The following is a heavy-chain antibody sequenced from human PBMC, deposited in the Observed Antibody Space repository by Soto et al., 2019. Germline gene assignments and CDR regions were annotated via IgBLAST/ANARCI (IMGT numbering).Heavy chain of an antibody. V-gene: IGHV4-38-2*01. CDR1: GYSLSSGSY. J-gene: IGHJ4*01. D-gene: IGHD6-19*01. CDR3: ARVHVMVVAGSTFDY. Sequence: PSETLSLTCAVSGYSLSSGSYWGWIRQPPGKGPEWIASIYHGGTTFYNPSLKSRVTISVDTSKNHYSLKLKSVTAAGTAVYYCARVHVMVVAGSTFDYWGPGTLVTVSS. CDR2: IYHGGTT.